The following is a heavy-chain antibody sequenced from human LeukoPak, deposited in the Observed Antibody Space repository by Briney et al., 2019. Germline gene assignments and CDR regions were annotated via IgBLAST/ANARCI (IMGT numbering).Heavy chain of an antibody. Sequence: GGSLRLSCAASGFTFSTYAMFWVCQAPGKGLEYVSAICNNGVSTYYANAVKGRFTISRDNSKTTLYLQVGSLRAEDMAVYYCARAQGSSGSPDYWGQGNLVSVSS. V-gene: IGHV3-64*01. CDR2: ICNNGVST. D-gene: IGHD3-22*01. J-gene: IGHJ4*02. CDR3: ARAQGSSGSPDY. CDR1: GFTFSTYA.